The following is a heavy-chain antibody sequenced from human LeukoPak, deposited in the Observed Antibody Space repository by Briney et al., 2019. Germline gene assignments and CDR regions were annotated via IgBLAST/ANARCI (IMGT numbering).Heavy chain of an antibody. D-gene: IGHD3-22*01. J-gene: IGHJ3*01. V-gene: IGHV4-4*02. Sequence: SETLSLTCAVSGGSISSSNWWSWVRQPPGKGLEWIGEIYHSGSTNYNPSLKSRVTISVDKSKNQFSLKLSSVTAADTAVYYCARDGYYYDSSGYSNAFDLWGQGTTVTVSS. CDR2: IYHSGST. CDR1: GGSISSSNW. CDR3: ARDGYYYDSSGYSNAFDL.